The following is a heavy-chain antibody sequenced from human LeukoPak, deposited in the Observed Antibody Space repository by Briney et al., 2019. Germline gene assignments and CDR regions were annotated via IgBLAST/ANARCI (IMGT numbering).Heavy chain of an antibody. J-gene: IGHJ4*02. V-gene: IGHV4-34*01. CDR3: ATIAAAGTVG. D-gene: IGHD6-13*01. CDR1: GGSFSDYY. CDR2: INHSGST. Sequence: SETLSLTCAVYGGSFSDYYRSWIRQPPEMGLEWIGEINHSGSTNYNPSLKSRVSMSVDTSKNQLSLKLSSVTAADTAIYYYATIAAAGTVGWGQGTPVTVSS.